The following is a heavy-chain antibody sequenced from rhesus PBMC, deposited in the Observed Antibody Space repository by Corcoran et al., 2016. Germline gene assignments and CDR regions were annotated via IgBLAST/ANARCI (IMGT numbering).Heavy chain of an antibody. CDR3: ARDETCYSISAGPKLDV. J-gene: IGHJ5-2*02. D-gene: IGHD4-23*01. Sequence: QVQLQESGPGLVKPSETLSLTCAVSGGSFSIYYWGWIRQPPGKGLEWIGNIDVRMGPTKYNPTLKMRATISRDTSKNQFSLKRSSVTAADTAVYYWARDETCYSISAGPKLDVWGRGVLVTVSS. CDR1: GGSFSIYY. CDR2: IDVRMGPT. V-gene: IGHV4-160*01.